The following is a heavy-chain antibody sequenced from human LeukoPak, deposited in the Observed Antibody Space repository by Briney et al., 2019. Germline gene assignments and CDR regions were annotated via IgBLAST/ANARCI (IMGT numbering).Heavy chain of an antibody. CDR2: INPNSGDS. Sequence: ASVKASCKPSRYTFTVYHFHWVRQAPGQGLEWIGWINPNSGDSNYEKIFQGRVTMTRDTSISAAYMELSRLRSDDTAVYYCARLDGFSGYSSLGDSWGQGTLITVSS. CDR3: ARLDGFSGYSSLGDS. J-gene: IGHJ5*01. CDR1: RYTFTVYH. V-gene: IGHV1-2*02. D-gene: IGHD3-22*01.